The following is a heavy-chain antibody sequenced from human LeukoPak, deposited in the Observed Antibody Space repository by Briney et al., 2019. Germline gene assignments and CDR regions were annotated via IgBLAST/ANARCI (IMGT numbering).Heavy chain of an antibody. D-gene: IGHD2-21*01. J-gene: IGHJ4*02. V-gene: IGHV3-30*03. Sequence: PGGSLRLPCAASGFTFSSYWMSWVRQAPGKGLEWVAVISYDGNKKYYADSVKGRFTISRDNSKNTLYLQMISLRAEDTAVYYCARDQGGDGGFDYWGQGILVTVSS. CDR1: GFTFSSYW. CDR3: ARDQGGDGGFDY. CDR2: ISYDGNKK.